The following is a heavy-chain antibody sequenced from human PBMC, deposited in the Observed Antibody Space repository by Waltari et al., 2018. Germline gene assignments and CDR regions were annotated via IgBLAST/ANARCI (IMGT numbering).Heavy chain of an antibody. D-gene: IGHD1-26*01. CDR3: ARGPIVGATFDY. Sequence: QVQLVQSGAEVKKPGSSVRVSCKASGDTFSSYAISWVRQAPGQGLEWMGGIIPVVGRTSYAQRFEGRVTVTADESTNTAYMDLTSLRSEDTAMYYCARGPIVGATFDYWGQGTLVTVSS. CDR2: IIPVVGRT. V-gene: IGHV1-69*12. J-gene: IGHJ4*02. CDR1: GDTFSSYA.